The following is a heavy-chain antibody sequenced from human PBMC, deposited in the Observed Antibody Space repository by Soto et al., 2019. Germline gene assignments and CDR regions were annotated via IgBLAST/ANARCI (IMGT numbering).Heavy chain of an antibody. V-gene: IGHV4-59*01. CDR2: IYYTGST. CDR1: GGPISSYY. CDR3: ARAFGSTMPSLI. Sequence: QVQLQEWGPGLVKPSETLSLTCTVSGGPISSYYWSWIRQPPGKGLEWIGYIYYTGSTNYNPSLKSRVTISVDTSTNQFALKLRSVTAADTAVYYCARAFGSTMPSLIWGQGTLVTVSS. J-gene: IGHJ4*02. D-gene: IGHD2-2*01.